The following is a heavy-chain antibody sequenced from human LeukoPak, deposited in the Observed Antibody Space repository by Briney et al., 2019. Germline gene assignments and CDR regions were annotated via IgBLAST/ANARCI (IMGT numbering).Heavy chain of an antibody. J-gene: IGHJ4*02. Sequence: GGSLRLSCAAPGFTFSSYAMNWVRQDPGKGLEWVSAISGSGGRTYYADSVKGRFTISRDNSKNTLDLQMNSLRVEDTAVYYCAKQYDFWSGPDYWGQGTLVTVSS. V-gene: IGHV3-23*01. CDR3: AKQYDFWSGPDY. CDR1: GFTFSSYA. D-gene: IGHD3-3*01. CDR2: ISGSGGRT.